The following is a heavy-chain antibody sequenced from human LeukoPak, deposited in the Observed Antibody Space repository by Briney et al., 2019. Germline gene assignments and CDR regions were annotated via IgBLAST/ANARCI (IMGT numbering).Heavy chain of an antibody. CDR2: INHSGST. V-gene: IGHV4-34*01. CDR1: GGSFTGYY. J-gene: IGHJ5*02. Sequence: PSETLSLTCAVYGGSFTGYYWSCIRQPPGKGREWIGEINHSGSTNYNPSLKSRVTISVDTSKNQFSLKLSSVTAADTAVYYCARGGYYGSGNDFRFDPWGQGTLVTVSS. CDR3: ARGGYYGSGNDFRFDP. D-gene: IGHD3-10*01.